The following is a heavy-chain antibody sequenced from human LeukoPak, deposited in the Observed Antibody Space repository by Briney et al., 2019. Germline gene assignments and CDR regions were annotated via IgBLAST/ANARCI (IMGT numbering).Heavy chain of an antibody. D-gene: IGHD2-2*01. CDR2: ISYDGSNK. CDR3: ARDLSTPYCSSTSCPPDY. V-gene: IGHV3-30-3*01. Sequence: PGGSLRLSCAASGFTFSSYAMHWVRQAPGKGLEWVAVISYDGSNKYYADSVKGRFTISRDNSKNTLYLQMNSLRAEDTAVYYCARDLSTPYCSSTSCPPDYWGQGTLVTVSS. CDR1: GFTFSSYA. J-gene: IGHJ4*02.